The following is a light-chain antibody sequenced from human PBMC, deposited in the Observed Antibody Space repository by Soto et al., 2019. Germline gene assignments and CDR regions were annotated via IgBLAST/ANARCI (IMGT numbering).Light chain of an antibody. J-gene: IGKJ1*01. Sequence: DIQMTQSPSTLSASVGDRVTITCRASQSISSWLAWYQQKPGKAPKLLIYDASRLESGVPSRFSGSGSGTEFTLTISSLQPHDFATYYCQQYNSYPWSFGEGTYVGIK. V-gene: IGKV1-5*01. CDR2: DAS. CDR1: QSISSW. CDR3: QQYNSYPWS.